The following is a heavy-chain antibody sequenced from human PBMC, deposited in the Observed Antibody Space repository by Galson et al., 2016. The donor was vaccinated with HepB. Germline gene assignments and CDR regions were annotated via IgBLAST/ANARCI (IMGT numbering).Heavy chain of an antibody. CDR3: ASPGTYRRLGLDI. J-gene: IGHJ6*02. Sequence: SVKVSCRASGFTSPSYYVHWVRQAAGQGLEWLGINNPRGGGSNYAQKFQGRLTVTRDTSSSTVYMELTSLTSDDTAVYYCASPGTYRRLGLDIWGQGTAVTGSS. CDR2: NNPRGGGS. D-gene: IGHD3-10*01. V-gene: IGHV1-46*01. CDR1: GFTSPSYY.